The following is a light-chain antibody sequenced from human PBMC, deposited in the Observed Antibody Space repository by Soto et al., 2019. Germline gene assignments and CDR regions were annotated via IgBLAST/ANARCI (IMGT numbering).Light chain of an antibody. Sequence: AIQLTQSPSSLSASVGDRVTITCRASQGISSALAWYQQKPGKAPALLIYDASALESGVPSRFSGSGSGTDFTLTISSLQPEDFSTYYCQQFNSSPLSFGGGTKVEIK. J-gene: IGKJ4*01. CDR3: QQFNSSPLS. CDR2: DAS. CDR1: QGISSA. V-gene: IGKV1-13*02.